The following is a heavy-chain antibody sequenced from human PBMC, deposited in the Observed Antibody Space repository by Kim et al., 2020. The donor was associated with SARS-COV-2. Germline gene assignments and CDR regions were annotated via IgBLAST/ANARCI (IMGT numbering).Heavy chain of an antibody. CDR2: IYSGGST. J-gene: IGHJ4*02. V-gene: IGHV3-66*01. CDR3: AKLTYYYDSSGYYYFDY. Sequence: GGSLRLSCAASGFTVSSNYMSWVRQAPGKGLEWVSVIYSGGSTYYADSVKGRFTISRDNSKNTLYLQMNSLRAEDTAVYYCAKLTYYYDSSGYYYFDYWGQGTLVTVSS. D-gene: IGHD3-22*01. CDR1: GFTVSSNY.